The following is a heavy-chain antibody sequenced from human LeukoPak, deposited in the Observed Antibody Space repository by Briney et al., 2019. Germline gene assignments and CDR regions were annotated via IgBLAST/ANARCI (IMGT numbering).Heavy chain of an antibody. CDR3: ARRAGDYSHPYDY. J-gene: IGHJ4*02. D-gene: IGHD3-22*01. Sequence: ETLSLTCTVSGDSISTYYWSWVRQAPGKGLEWVSFIYSGGNTHYSDSVKGRFTISRDNSKNTLYLQMNSLRAEDTAVYYCARRAGDYSHPYDYWGQGTLVTVSS. CDR1: GDSISTYY. V-gene: IGHV3-53*01. CDR2: IYSGGNT.